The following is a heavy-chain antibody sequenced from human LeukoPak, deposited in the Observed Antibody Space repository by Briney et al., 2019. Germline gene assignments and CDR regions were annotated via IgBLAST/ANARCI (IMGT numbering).Heavy chain of an antibody. D-gene: IGHD6-19*01. CDR1: GFTFSSYW. V-gene: IGHV3-7*03. CDR3: ARRIAVAGTWAFDI. Sequence: GGSLRLSCAASGFTFSSYWMSWVRQAPGKGLEWVANIKQDGSEKYYVDSVKGRFTISRDNAKNSLYLQMNSLRAEDTAVYYCARRIAVAGTWAFDIWGQGTMVTVSS. J-gene: IGHJ3*02. CDR2: IKQDGSEK.